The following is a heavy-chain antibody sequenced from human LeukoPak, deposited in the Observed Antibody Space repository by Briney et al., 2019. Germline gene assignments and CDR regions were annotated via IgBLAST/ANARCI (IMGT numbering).Heavy chain of an antibody. CDR1: GFTFSTYS. D-gene: IGHD3-16*01. V-gene: IGHV3-23*01. CDR3: ANIGSSTFGSTGF. J-gene: IGHJ4*02. CDR2: VSSSGDTT. Sequence: GGSLRLSCVASGFTFSTYSMIWVRQAPGKGPEWVSLVSSSGDTTNYADSVKGRFTISRDNSKNTLYLQMDSLRAEDTAAYYCANIGSSTFGSTGFWGQGTLVTVSS.